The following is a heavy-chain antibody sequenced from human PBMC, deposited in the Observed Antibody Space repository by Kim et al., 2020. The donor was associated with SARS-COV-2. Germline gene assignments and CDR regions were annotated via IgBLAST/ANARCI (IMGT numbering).Heavy chain of an antibody. V-gene: IGHV3-64D*09. Sequence: RIHYADSVKDRFTISRDNSKNTLFLQMTSLRVEDTAVYYCVKDHPALHYWGQGTLVTVSS. CDR2: RI. J-gene: IGHJ4*02. CDR3: VKDHPALHY.